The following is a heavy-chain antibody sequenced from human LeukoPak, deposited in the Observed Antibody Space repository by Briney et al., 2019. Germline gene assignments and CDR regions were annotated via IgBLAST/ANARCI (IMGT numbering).Heavy chain of an antibody. CDR2: IIPIFGTA. CDR1: GCTFSSYA. V-gene: IGHV1-69*13. J-gene: IGHJ6*02. CDR3: ATRRRYCSSTSCPPYYYYGMDV. D-gene: IGHD2-2*01. Sequence: SVKVSCKASGCTFSSYAISWVRQAPGQGLEWMGGIIPIFGTANYAQKFQGRVTITADESTSTAYMELSSLRSEDTAVYYCATRRRYCSSTSCPPYYYYGMDVWGQGTTVTVSS.